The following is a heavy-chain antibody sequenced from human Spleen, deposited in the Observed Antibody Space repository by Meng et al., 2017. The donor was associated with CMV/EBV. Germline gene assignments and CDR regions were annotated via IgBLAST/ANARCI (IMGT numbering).Heavy chain of an antibody. J-gene: IGHJ6*02. V-gene: IGHV3-48*03. Sequence: GRSLRLSCVVSGFTFSGYEMNWVRLAPGKGLEWVSYISSSGNIKYYADSVKGRFTISRDNAKNSLYLQMNSLRAEDTAVYYCARDPAGTYYDFWSGYYGMDVWGQGTTVTAP. CDR1: GFTFSGYE. D-gene: IGHD3-3*01. CDR3: ARDPAGTYYDFWSGYYGMDV. CDR2: ISSSGNIK.